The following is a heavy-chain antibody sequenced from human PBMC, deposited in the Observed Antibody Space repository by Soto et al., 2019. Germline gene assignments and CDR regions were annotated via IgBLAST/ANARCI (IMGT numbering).Heavy chain of an antibody. Sequence: PSETLSLTCTVSGGSISSGDYYWSWIRQPPGKGLGWIGYIYYSGSTYYNPSLKSRVTISVDTSKNQFSLKLSSVTAADTAVYYCARGDRYCSSTSCRYYYYGMDVWGQGTTVTVYS. J-gene: IGHJ6*02. CDR1: GGSISSGDYY. D-gene: IGHD2-2*01. CDR2: IYYSGST. V-gene: IGHV4-30-4*01. CDR3: ARGDRYCSSTSCRYYYYGMDV.